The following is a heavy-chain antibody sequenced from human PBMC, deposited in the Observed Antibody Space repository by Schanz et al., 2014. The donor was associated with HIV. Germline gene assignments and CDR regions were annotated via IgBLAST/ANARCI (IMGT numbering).Heavy chain of an antibody. CDR3: AKDRNYYDNRYLGKGNYYYYYGMDV. V-gene: IGHV3-30*18. J-gene: IGHJ6*02. CDR2: ISYDGRNK. Sequence: VQLLESGGGLEQPGGSLRLSCAASGFNFNSYGMHWVRQAPGKGLEWVAVISYDGRNKYFADSVKGRFTMSRDNSKNTLYLKMNSLRVDDTAVYYCAKDRNYYDNRYLGKGNYYYYYGMDVWGQGTTVTVSS. D-gene: IGHD3-22*01. CDR1: GFNFNSYG.